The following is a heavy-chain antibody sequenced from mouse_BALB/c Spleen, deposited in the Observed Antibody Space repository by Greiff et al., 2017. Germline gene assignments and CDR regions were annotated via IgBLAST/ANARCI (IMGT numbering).Heavy chain of an antibody. CDR2: ISYSGST. V-gene: IGHV3-8*02. J-gene: IGHJ4*01. CDR1: GDSITSGY. CDR3: ASGEVRRGYAMDY. Sequence: EVMLVESGPSLVKPSQTLSLTCSVTGDSITSGYWNWIRKFPGNKLEYMGYISYSGSTYYNPSLKSRISITRDTSKNQYYLQLNSVTTEDTATYYCASGEVRRGYAMDYWGQGTSVTVSS. D-gene: IGHD2-14*01.